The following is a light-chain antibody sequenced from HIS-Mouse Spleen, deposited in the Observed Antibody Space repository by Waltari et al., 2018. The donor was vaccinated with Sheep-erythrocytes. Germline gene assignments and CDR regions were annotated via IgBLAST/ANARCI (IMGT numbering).Light chain of an antibody. Sequence: QSALTQPASVSGPPGQSTTISCTGTSSDVGIYSLVSWDQQHPGKAPKLMIYERSKPPSRAYNRFSGSKSGKAASLTSCGLQAEDEADYCWCSYGGSSTLVFGGGTKLTVL. CDR1: SSDVGIYSL. V-gene: IGLV2-23*01. CDR3: CSYGGSSTLV. J-gene: IGLJ2*01. CDR2: ERS.